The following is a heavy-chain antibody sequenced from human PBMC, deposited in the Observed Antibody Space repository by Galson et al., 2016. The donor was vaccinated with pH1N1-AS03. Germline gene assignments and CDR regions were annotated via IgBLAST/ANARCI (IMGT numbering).Heavy chain of an antibody. V-gene: IGHV4-59*08. D-gene: IGHD6-19*01. Sequence: ETLSLTCSVSGVSINSHLWTWIRQTPGKELEWIGNLDHTGNTEYSPSLKTRVSISVDTSKNQLSLRLKPVTAADTAVYYCARQGQWLVEHYYYGMDVWATGPRSPSP. CDR1: GVSINSHL. CDR3: ARQGQWLVEHYYYGMDV. J-gene: IGHJ6*02. CDR2: LDHTGNT.